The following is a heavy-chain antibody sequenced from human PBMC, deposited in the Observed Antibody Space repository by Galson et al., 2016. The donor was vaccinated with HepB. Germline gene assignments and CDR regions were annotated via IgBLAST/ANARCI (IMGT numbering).Heavy chain of an antibody. CDR3: ARAFLDIVAAVIDY. Sequence: LRLSCAASGFTFSNYAMNWVRQAPGKGLEWVSGISGSGASTHYADSVKGRFTISRDRSKNTLYLQMNSLRAEDTAVYYCARAFLDIVAAVIDYWGQGTLVTVSS. V-gene: IGHV3-23*01. CDR2: ISGSGAST. J-gene: IGHJ4*02. D-gene: IGHD6-13*01. CDR1: GFTFSNYA.